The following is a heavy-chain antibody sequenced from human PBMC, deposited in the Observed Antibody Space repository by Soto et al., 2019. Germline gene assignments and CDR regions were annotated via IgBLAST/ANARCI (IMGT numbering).Heavy chain of an antibody. CDR2: ISSKGGST. CDR3: AGTYFYDSGRYRWFDP. V-gene: IGHV3-64*01. D-gene: IGHD3-10*01. Sequence: EVQLVESGGGLVQPGGSLRLSCAASGFTFSTYDMHWVRQAPGKVLEYVSAISSKGGSTYYANSVKGRFTISRDNSNHTLSLQRGSLRAEDMAVYYCAGTYFYDSGRYRWFDPWGQGTLVTVSS. CDR1: GFTFSTYD. J-gene: IGHJ5*02.